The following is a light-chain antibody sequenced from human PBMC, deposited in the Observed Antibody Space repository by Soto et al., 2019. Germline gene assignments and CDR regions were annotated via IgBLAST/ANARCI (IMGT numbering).Light chain of an antibody. CDR3: SSYTTSRTHVV. V-gene: IGLV2-14*01. CDR1: SSDVGSYNY. CDR2: DVS. Sequence: QSALTQPASVSGSPGQSITISCTGTSSDVGSYNYVSWYQQYPGKAPKLMIYDVSNRPSGVSYRFSGSKSGNTASLTISGLQAEDEADYYCSSYTTSRTHVVFGGGTKRTVL. J-gene: IGLJ2*01.